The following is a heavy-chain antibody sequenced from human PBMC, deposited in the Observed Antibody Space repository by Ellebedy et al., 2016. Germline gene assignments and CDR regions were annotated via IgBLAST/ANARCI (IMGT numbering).Heavy chain of an antibody. D-gene: IGHD2-2*01. CDR1: GFTFSSYA. CDR2: ISGSGGST. Sequence: GGSLRLXXAASGFTFSSYAMSWVRQAPGKGLEWVSAISGSGGSTYYADSVKGRFTISRDNSKNTLYLQMNSLRAEDTAVYYCARDPSRLPAAAIFDYWGQGTLVTVSS. J-gene: IGHJ4*02. V-gene: IGHV3-23*01. CDR3: ARDPSRLPAAAIFDY.